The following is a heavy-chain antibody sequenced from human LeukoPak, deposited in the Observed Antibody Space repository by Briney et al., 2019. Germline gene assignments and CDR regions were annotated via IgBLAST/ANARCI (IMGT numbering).Heavy chain of an antibody. Sequence: GESLQISSKSSGYTFTGYWTTRDGQMPGKGLEWMGSIYPGDSNTRYSPSFQGQVTISADKSINTAYLQCSSLKASDTAMYYCARAGDPDYWAQGTLVTVSS. V-gene: IGHV5-51*01. CDR2: IYPGDSNT. CDR3: ARAGDPDY. D-gene: IGHD6-13*01. CDR1: GYTFTGYW. J-gene: IGHJ4*02.